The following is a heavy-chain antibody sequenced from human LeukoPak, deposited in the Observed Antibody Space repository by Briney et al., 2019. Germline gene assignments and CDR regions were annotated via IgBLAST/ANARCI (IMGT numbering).Heavy chain of an antibody. V-gene: IGHV3-30*18. D-gene: IGHD1/OR15-1a*01. CDR2: ISYDGSGK. CDR3: AKGGLEGTHYLMEV. CDR1: GFTFSSYW. Sequence: GGSLRLSCAASGFTFSSYWMHWVRQAPGKGLEWVAVISYDGSGKYYADSVKGRFAISRDNSKNTLDLQLNSLRAEDTAVYYCAKGGLEGTHYLMEVWGQGTTVTVSS. J-gene: IGHJ6*02.